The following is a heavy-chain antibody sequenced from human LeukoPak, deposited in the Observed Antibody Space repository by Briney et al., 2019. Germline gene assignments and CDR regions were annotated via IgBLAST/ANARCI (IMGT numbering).Heavy chain of an antibody. V-gene: IGHV3-23*01. CDR2: FSGSGGNT. Sequence: SGGSLRLSCAASGFTFSSYGMTWVRQAPGKGLEWVSTFSGSGGNTYYADSVKGRFTISRDNSKNTLYLQMNSLRAEDTAAYYCAKPGRGYGDFYYFDYWGQGTLVTVSS. CDR3: AKPGRGYGDFYYFDY. J-gene: IGHJ4*02. CDR1: GFTFSSYG. D-gene: IGHD4-17*01.